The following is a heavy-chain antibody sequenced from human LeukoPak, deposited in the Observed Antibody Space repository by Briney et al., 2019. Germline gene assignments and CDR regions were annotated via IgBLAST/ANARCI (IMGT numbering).Heavy chain of an antibody. CDR1: GFTFSNYW. D-gene: IGHD1-1*01. CDR2: IKGDGSKK. J-gene: IGHJ4*02. V-gene: IGHV3-7*03. Sequence: PGGSLRLSCAASGFTFSNYWMSWVRQVPGKGLEGVAIIKGDGSKKDYVDSVKGRFTISRDNAKNSLYVQMNSLRAEDTALYYCARGTNNWVGVDYWGQGTLVTVSS. CDR3: ARGTNNWVGVDY.